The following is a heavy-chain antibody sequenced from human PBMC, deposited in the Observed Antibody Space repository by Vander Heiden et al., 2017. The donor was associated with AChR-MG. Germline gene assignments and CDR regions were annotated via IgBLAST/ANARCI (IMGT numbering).Heavy chain of an antibody. J-gene: IGHJ5*01. D-gene: IGHD3-16*01. CDR1: RGSINDFS. CDR2: FSYSGAA. V-gene: IGHV4-59*08. Sequence: QVHLQESGPGLVKPSEPLSLTCTVSRGSINDFSWSWIRQSPGKGLEWIGYFSYSGAAAYSPPLRDRVAISVDTSRSQVFLTLRSVTAADTAVYYCARLSGFGPGNFYPRLESWGQGTLGTVSS. CDR3: ARLSGFGPGNFYPRLES.